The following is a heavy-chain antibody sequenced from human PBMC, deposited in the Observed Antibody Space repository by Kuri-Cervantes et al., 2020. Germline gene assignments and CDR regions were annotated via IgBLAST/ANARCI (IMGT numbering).Heavy chain of an antibody. D-gene: IGHD3-10*01. CDR3: ARAGILVRGVIEWYYFDY. J-gene: IGHJ4*02. CDR1: GFTFSDYY. V-gene: IGHV4-34*01. Sequence: GSLRLSCAASGFTFSDYYMSWIRQPPGKGLEWIGEIYHSGSTNYNPSLKSRVTISVDKSKNQFSLKLSSVTAADTAVYYCARAGILVRGVIEWYYFDYWGQGTLVTVSS. CDR2: IYHSGST.